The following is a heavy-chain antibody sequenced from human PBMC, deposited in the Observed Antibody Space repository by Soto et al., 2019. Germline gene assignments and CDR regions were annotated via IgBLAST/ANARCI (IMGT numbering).Heavy chain of an antibody. J-gene: IGHJ4*02. V-gene: IGHV3-30-3*01. CDR2: ISYDGSNK. Sequence: VQLVESGGGVVQPGRSLRLSCAASGFTFSSYAMHWVRQAPGKGLEWVAVISYDGSNKYYADSVKGRFTISRDNSKNTLYLQMNSLRAEDTAVYYCARDYGGNSGYGYFDYWGQGTLVTVSS. D-gene: IGHD4-17*01. CDR3: ARDYGGNSGYGYFDY. CDR1: GFTFSSYA.